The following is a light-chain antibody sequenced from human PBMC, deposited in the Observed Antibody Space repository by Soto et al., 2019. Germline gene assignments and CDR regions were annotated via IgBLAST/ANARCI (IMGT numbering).Light chain of an antibody. J-gene: IGKJ5*01. CDR3: QQRSNWPIT. V-gene: IGKV3D-20*02. CDR2: GAS. CDR1: QSVNSSY. Sequence: EIVLTQSPDTLSLSPGERVTLSCRASQSVNSSYLAWYQHKPGQAPRLLIYGASTRATGIPDRFSGSGSGTDFTLTIARLEPGDFAVYYCQQRSNWPITFGQGTRLEI.